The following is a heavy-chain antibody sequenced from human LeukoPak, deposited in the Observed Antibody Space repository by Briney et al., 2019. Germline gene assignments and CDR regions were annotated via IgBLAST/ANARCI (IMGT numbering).Heavy chain of an antibody. CDR3: ARGAGYCSSTSCYAEYNWFDP. D-gene: IGHD2-2*01. J-gene: IGHJ5*02. CDR2: INPSGGST. V-gene: IGHV1-46*01. Sequence: ASVKVSCKASGYTFTSYHMHWVRQAPGQGLEWMGIINPSGGSTSYAQKFQGRVTMTRDTSTSTVYMELSSLRSEDTAVYYCARGAGYCSSTSCYAEYNWFDPWGQGTLVTVSS. CDR1: GYTFTSYH.